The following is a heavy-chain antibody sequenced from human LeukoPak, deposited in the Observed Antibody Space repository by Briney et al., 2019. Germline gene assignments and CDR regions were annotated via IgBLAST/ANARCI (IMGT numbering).Heavy chain of an antibody. CDR3: ARGREDIVGELTGDDY. Sequence: ASVTVSCKASGYTFTSYGISWVRQAPGQGLERMGWISAYNGNTNYAQKLQGRVTMTTDTSTSTAYMELRSLRSDDTAVYYCARGREDIVGELTGDDYWGQGTLVTVSS. V-gene: IGHV1-18*01. CDR2: ISAYNGNT. CDR1: GYTFTSYG. J-gene: IGHJ4*02. D-gene: IGHD1-26*01.